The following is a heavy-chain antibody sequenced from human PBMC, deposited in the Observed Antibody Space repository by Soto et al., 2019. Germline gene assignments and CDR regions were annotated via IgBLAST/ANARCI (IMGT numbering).Heavy chain of an antibody. CDR2: INAGNGNT. CDR1: GYTFTSYA. Sequence: QVQLVQSGAEVKKPGASVKVSCKASGYTFTSYAMHWVRQAPGQRLEWMGWINAGNGNTKYSQKFQGRVTITRDTSESTAYMELSSLRSEDTAVYYCARALAVADDYYYYGMDVWGKGTTVTVSS. CDR3: ARALAVADDYYYYGMDV. J-gene: IGHJ6*04. D-gene: IGHD6-19*01. V-gene: IGHV1-3*01.